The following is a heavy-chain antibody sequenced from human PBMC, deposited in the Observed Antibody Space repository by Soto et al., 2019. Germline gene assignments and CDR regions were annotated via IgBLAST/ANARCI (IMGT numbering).Heavy chain of an antibody. CDR1: GFSLSTSGVG. CDR3: GHRRYPILGYGMDV. J-gene: IGHJ6*02. V-gene: IGHV2-5*02. Sequence: QITLKESGPPLVKPTQTLTLTCTFSGFSLSTSGVGVGWIRQPPGKALEWLALIYWDDDKRYSPSLKSRLTITKDTSKNQVVLTMTNMDPVDTATYYCGHRRYPILGYGMDVWGQGTTVTVSS. CDR2: IYWDDDK. D-gene: IGHD3-16*01.